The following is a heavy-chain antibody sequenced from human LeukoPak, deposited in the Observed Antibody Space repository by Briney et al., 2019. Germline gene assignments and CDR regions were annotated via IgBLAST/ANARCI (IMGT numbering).Heavy chain of an antibody. Sequence: GGSLRLSCAASGFTFSGYSMNWVRQAPGKGLEWVSSISSSSSYIYYADSVKGRFTISRDNAKNSLYLQMNSLRAEDTAVYYCARDEVDSQNHYYGMDVWGQGTTVTVSS. CDR2: ISSSSSYI. D-gene: IGHD5-12*01. J-gene: IGHJ6*02. CDR1: GFTFSGYS. CDR3: ARDEVDSQNHYYGMDV. V-gene: IGHV3-21*01.